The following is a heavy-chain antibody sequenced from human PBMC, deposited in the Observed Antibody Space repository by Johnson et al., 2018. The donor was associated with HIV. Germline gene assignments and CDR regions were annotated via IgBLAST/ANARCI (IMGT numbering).Heavy chain of an antibody. CDR2: INSDETHK. CDR1: GFTFSNYW. CDR3: ARAPHDAFDV. J-gene: IGHJ3*01. Sequence: MQLVESGGGLVQPVGSLRLSCAASGFTFSNYWMHCVRQAPGEGLVWVSRINSDETHKNYADSVKGRFTISRDNSDNTMYLQMNSLRDEDTAVYYCARAPHDAFDVWGQGTMVTVSS. V-gene: IGHV3-74*02.